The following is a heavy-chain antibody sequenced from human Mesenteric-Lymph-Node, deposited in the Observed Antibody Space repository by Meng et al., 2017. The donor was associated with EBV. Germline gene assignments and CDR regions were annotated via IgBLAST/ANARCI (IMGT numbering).Heavy chain of an antibody. CDR1: GGAVSSGTYY. J-gene: IGHJ4*02. CDR2: IFDSGST. V-gene: IGHV4-61*01. Sequence: QRQGGGPVLGKPSGPLSLTWPVSGGAVSSGTYYWGLIRQPPGKGPEWIGYIFDSGSTKYNPSLKSRVTISVDTSKNQFSVKLSSVSAADTAVYYCARGGNDILTGRYTFDYWGQGTLVTVSS. CDR3: ARGGNDILTGRYTFDY. D-gene: IGHD3-9*01.